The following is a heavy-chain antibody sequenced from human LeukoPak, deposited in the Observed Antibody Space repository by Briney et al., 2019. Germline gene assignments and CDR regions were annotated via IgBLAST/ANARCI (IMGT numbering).Heavy chain of an antibody. D-gene: IGHD3-9*01. CDR2: IYYSGST. CDR1: GVSISSYY. Sequence: SSETLSLTCTVSGVSISSYYWSWIRQPPGKGLEWIGYIYYSGSTYYNPSLKSRVTISVDTSKNQFSLKLSSVTAADTAVYYCASDWGYWGQGTLVTVSS. J-gene: IGHJ4*02. V-gene: IGHV4-59*08. CDR3: ASDWGY.